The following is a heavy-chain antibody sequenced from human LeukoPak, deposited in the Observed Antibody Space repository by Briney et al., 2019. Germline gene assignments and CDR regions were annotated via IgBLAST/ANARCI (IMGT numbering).Heavy chain of an antibody. CDR1: GITFSNYA. D-gene: IGHD5-18*01. CDR3: ANSKGEYSYGHPYYFDY. Sequence: GGSLRLSCAASGITFSNYAMHWVRQAPGKGLQHVSAISSNGGSTYYANSVKGRFTISRDNSKNTLYLQMNSLRAEDTAVYYCANSKGEYSYGHPYYFDYWGQGTLVTVSS. V-gene: IGHV3-64*01. J-gene: IGHJ4*02. CDR2: ISSNGGST.